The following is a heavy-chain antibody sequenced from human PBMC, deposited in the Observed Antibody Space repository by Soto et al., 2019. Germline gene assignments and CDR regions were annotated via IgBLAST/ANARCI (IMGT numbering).Heavy chain of an antibody. V-gene: IGHV4-31*03. J-gene: IGHJ5*02. CDR1: GGSISSGGYY. CDR3: ARRSGSYRYFDP. CDR2: IYYSGKT. D-gene: IGHD3-10*01. Sequence: QVQLQESGPGLVKPSQTLSLTCTVSGGSISSGGYYWSWIRQHPGKGLEWIGYIYYSGKTYYHPSLKSRVTISVDTSKNQFSLNLSSVTAADTAVYYCARRSGSYRYFDPWGQGTLVTVSS.